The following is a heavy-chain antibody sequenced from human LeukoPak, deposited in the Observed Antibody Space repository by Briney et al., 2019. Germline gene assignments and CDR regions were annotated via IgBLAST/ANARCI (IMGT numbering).Heavy chain of an antibody. D-gene: IGHD4-17*01. CDR2: IYSGGST. CDR3: ARDYGAKVTFDY. CDR1: GFTVSGYY. J-gene: IGHJ4*02. Sequence: GGSLRLSCVASGFTVSGYYMSWVRQAPGKGLEWVSVIYSGGSTYYADSVKGRFTISRDNSKNTLYLQMNSLRAEDTAVYYCARDYGAKVTFDYWGQGTLVTVSS. V-gene: IGHV3-66*01.